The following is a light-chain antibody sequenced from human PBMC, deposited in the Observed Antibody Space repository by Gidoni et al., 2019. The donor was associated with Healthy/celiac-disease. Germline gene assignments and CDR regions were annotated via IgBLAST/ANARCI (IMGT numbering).Light chain of an antibody. CDR1: SSNIGSNY. V-gene: IGLV1-47*01. CDR3: AAWDDSLSGWV. J-gene: IGLJ3*02. Sequence: QSVLPQPPSASGTPGQGGTISCSGSSSNIGSNYVYWYQQLPGTAPKLLIYRNNQRPLGVPDRFSGSKSGTAASLAISGLRSEDEDDYYCAAWDDSLSGWVFGGGTKLTVL. CDR2: RNN.